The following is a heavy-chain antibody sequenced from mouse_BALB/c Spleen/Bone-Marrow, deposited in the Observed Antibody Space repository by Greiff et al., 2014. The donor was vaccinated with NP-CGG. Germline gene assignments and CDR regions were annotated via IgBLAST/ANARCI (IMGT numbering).Heavy chain of an antibody. V-gene: IGHV1-61*01. Sequence: VQLQESGAELVRPGASVKLSCKASGYTFTGYWMNWVKQRPGQGLEWIGMIDPSDSETHYNEMFKDKATLTVDKSSSTFYMQFSGLTSEDSAVYYCVRKYGKGGDYWGQGTTLTVSS. CDR1: GYTFTGYW. J-gene: IGHJ2*01. CDR3: VRKYGKGGDY. D-gene: IGHD2-10*02. CDR2: IDPSDSET.